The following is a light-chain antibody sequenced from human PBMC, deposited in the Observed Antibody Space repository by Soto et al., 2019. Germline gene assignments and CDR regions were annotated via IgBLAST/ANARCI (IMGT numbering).Light chain of an antibody. J-gene: IGKJ2*01. CDR1: QSISRW. V-gene: IGKV1-5*03. CDR3: QQYNSYPMYT. CDR2: EAS. Sequence: DIQVTQSPSTLSASVGDRVTITCRASQSISRWLAWHQQKLGQAPKLLIYEASSLASGVPSRFSGSGSGTEFILTISSLQPDDFATYYCQQYNSYPMYTFGQGTKLEIK.